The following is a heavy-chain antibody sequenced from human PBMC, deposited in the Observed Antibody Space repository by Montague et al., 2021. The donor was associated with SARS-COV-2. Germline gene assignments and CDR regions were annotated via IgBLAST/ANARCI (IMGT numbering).Heavy chain of an antibody. J-gene: IGHJ6*03. CDR2: INHGGST. Sequence: SETLSLTCAVYGGSFNGYYWNWIRQPPGKGLEWIGEINHGGSTKYSPSLRSRLTISADTSKDRFSLKLTSVAAADTAVYYCARLRDGVVPSPILGVGPYYSYYYMDVWGRGTTVTVSS. CDR3: ARLRDGVVPSPILGVGPYYSYYYMDV. CDR1: GGSFNGYY. V-gene: IGHV4-34*01. D-gene: IGHD3-10*01.